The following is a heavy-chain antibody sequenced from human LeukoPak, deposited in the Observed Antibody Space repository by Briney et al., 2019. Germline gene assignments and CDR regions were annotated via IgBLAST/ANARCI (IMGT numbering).Heavy chain of an antibody. Sequence: GGALRVSCAASGFMFSDYYMVWIRQAPGQGLEWSAYISSGGDTFFYADSVKGRFTISRDNSGDSLYLQMNSLRAEDTAVYYCARGDGVYDYVWGRSYWGQGTLVTVSS. D-gene: IGHD3-16*01. CDR1: GFMFSDYY. V-gene: IGHV3-11*01. CDR3: ARGDGVYDYVWGRSY. CDR2: ISSGGDTF. J-gene: IGHJ4*02.